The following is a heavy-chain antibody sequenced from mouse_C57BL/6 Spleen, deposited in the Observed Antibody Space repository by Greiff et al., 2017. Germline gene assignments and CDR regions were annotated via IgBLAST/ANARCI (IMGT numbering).Heavy chain of an antibody. J-gene: IGHJ3*01. Sequence: QVQLQQSGPGLVQPSQSLSITCTVSGFSLTSYGVHWVRQSPGKGLEWLGVIWRGGSTDYNAAFISRLSISKDNSKSQVFFKMNSLQADDTAIYYCARPHYDYAWFAYWGQGTLVTVSA. CDR2: IWRGGST. CDR1: GFSLTSYG. V-gene: IGHV2-2*01. D-gene: IGHD2-4*01. CDR3: ARPHYDYAWFAY.